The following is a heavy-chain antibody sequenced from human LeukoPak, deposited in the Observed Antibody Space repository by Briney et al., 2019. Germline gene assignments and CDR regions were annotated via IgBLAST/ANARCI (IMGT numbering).Heavy chain of an antibody. J-gene: IGHJ4*02. CDR1: GGSISSYY. CDR2: IYYTGST. CDR3: ARDSEGQLAFIDY. Sequence: SETLSLTCTVSGGSISSYYWSWIRQTPGKGLEWIGYIYYTGSTNYNPSLKSRVTMSIDTSKNQFSLKLSSVTAADTAMYYCARDSEGQLAFIDYWGQGTLVTVSS. D-gene: IGHD6-6*01. V-gene: IGHV4-59*01.